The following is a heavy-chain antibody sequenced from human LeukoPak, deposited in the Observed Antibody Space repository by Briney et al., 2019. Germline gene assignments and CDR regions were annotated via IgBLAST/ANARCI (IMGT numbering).Heavy chain of an antibody. CDR1: GGTFSSYA. CDR3: SCGLYSDYGYYYMDV. J-gene: IGHJ6*03. D-gene: IGHD2-21*01. V-gene: IGHV1-69*05. CDR2: IIPIFGTA. Sequence: SVRLSCTASGGTFSSYAISWVRQAPGQGLEWMGGIIPIFGTANYAHTFQGRVTITTDESKSTAYMQMSSLRSEATAMYYCSCGLYSDYGYYYMDVWGKGTTVTVSS.